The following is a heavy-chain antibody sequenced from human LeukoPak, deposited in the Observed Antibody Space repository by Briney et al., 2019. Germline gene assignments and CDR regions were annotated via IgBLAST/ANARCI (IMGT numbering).Heavy chain of an antibody. CDR1: GFTFSSYA. CDR2: ISGSGGST. CDR3: AKDHTYYYDSSGYYYFDY. Sequence: GGSLRLSCAASGFTFSSYAMSWVRQAPGKGLEWVSAISGSGGSTYYADSVKGRFTISRDNSKQTLYLQMNSLRAEDTAVYYCAKDHTYYYDSSGYYYFDYWGQGTLVTVSS. J-gene: IGHJ4*02. V-gene: IGHV3-23*01. D-gene: IGHD3-22*01.